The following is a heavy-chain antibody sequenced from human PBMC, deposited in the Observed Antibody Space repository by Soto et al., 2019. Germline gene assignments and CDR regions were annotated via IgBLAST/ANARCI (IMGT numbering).Heavy chain of an antibody. V-gene: IGHV4-59*08. CDR2: IYYSGST. J-gene: IGHJ4*02. CDR3: ARADFDY. CDR1: GGSTSSYY. Sequence: SETLSLTCTVSGGSTSSYYWSWIRQPPGKGLEWIGYIYYSGSTNYNPSLKSRVTISVDTSKNQFSLKLSSVTAADTAVYYCARADFDYWGQGTLVTVSS.